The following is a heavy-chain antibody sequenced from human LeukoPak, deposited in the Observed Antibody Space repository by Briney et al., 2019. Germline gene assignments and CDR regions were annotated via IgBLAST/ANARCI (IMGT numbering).Heavy chain of an antibody. CDR2: IYYSGTT. D-gene: IGHD3-22*01. J-gene: IGHJ4*02. CDR3: ARVRWEGSSGPLDY. Sequence: PSQTLSLTCTVSGGSISNGDYYWSWIRQPPGKGLEWIGYIYYSGTTYYNPSLKSRVTISVDTSKNQFSLKLSSVTAADTAVYYCARVRWEGSSGPLDYWGQGTLVTVSS. V-gene: IGHV4-30-4*01. CDR1: GGSISNGDYY.